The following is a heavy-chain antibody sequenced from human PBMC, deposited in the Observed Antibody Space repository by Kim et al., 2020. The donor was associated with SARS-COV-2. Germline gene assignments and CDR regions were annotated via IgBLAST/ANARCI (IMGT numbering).Heavy chain of an antibody. Sequence: GGSLRLSCAASGFTFSSNDMHWVRQATGKGLEWVSGIGTAGDTYYPGSVKGRFTISRENAKNSLYLQMNSLRAGDTAVYYCARGARSSSGSYYGGMDVWGRGTTVTVSS. D-gene: IGHD3-10*01. CDR3: ARGARSSSGSYYGGMDV. CDR2: IGTAGDT. V-gene: IGHV3-13*01. CDR1: GFTFSSND. J-gene: IGHJ6*02.